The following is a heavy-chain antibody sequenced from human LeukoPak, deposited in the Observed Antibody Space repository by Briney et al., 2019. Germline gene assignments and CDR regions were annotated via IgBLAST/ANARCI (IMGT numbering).Heavy chain of an antibody. CDR2: IYHSGST. CDR1: GGSISSGGYS. D-gene: IGHD3-22*01. CDR3: ARGSGYRVYFDY. Sequence: PSETLCLTCAVSGGSISSGGYSWSWIRQPPGKGLEWIGYIYHSGSTYYNPSLKSRVTISVDRSKNQFSLKLSSVTAADTAVYYCARGSGYRVYFDYWGQGTLVTVSS. J-gene: IGHJ4*02. V-gene: IGHV4-30-2*01.